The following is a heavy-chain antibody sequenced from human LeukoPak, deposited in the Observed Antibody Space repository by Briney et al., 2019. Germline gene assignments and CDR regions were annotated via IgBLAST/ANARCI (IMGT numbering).Heavy chain of an antibody. CDR1: GCTFSSYA. Sequence: SVKVSCKASGCTFSSYAISWVRQAPGQGREWMGRIIPILGIANYAQKFQGRVTIHAHKSTSTVSVEVRSLRSEDTAVYYCARDIARGGGVTYYYYGMDVWGQGTTVTVSS. CDR3: ARDIARGGGVTYYYYGMDV. V-gene: IGHV1-69*04. CDR2: IIPILGIA. D-gene: IGHD5-18*01. J-gene: IGHJ6*02.